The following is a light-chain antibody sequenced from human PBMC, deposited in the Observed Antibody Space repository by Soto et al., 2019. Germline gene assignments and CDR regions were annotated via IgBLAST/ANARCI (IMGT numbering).Light chain of an antibody. CDR2: GAS. J-gene: IGKJ1*01. CDR1: QSVSSSY. Sequence: IVFTQSPGTLSLSPGERATLSCRASQSVSSSYLAWYQQKPGQAPRLLIYGASSRATGIPDRFIGRGSGTDFTLTISRREPEDFAVYYCQQYGKTFGQGTKVDIK. CDR3: QQYGKT. V-gene: IGKV3-20*01.